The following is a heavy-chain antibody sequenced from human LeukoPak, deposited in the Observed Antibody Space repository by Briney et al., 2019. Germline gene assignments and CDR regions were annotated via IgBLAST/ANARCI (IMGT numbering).Heavy chain of an antibody. Sequence: GGSLRLSCAASGFTFSTYAISWVRQAPGKGLEWVSCISSTSNYIFYADSVRGRFTISRDNAKNSLYLQMDSLRAEDTAVYYCARGGIITSYAFEIWGQGAMVTVSS. V-gene: IGHV3-21*01. CDR3: ARGGIITSYAFEI. J-gene: IGHJ3*02. CDR1: GFTFSTYA. CDR2: ISSTSNYI. D-gene: IGHD1-26*01.